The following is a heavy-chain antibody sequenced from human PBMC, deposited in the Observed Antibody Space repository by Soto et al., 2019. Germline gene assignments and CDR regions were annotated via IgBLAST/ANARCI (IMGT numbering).Heavy chain of an antibody. Sequence: SETLSLTCTVSGGSISSSSYYWGWIRQPPGKGLEWIGSIYYSGSTYYNPSLKSRVTISVDTSKNQFSLKLSSVTAADTAVYYSARWGGGGVVVPAAPYYYGMDVWGQGTTVTVSS. CDR3: ARWGGGGVVVPAAPYYYGMDV. D-gene: IGHD2-2*01. CDR2: IYYSGST. J-gene: IGHJ6*02. V-gene: IGHV4-39*01. CDR1: GGSISSSSYY.